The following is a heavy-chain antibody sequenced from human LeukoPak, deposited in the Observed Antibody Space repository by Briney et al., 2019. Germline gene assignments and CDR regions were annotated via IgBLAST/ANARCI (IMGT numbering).Heavy chain of an antibody. Sequence: GGSLRLSCAASGFTFSSYWMSWVRQAPGKGLEWVANIKQDGSEKYYVDSVKGRFTISRDNAKNSLYLQMNSLRAEDTAVYYCAGGWAYSSSWYYLDYWGQGTLVTVSS. CDR1: GFTFSSYW. V-gene: IGHV3-7*05. J-gene: IGHJ4*02. D-gene: IGHD6-13*01. CDR3: AGGWAYSSSWYYLDY. CDR2: IKQDGSEK.